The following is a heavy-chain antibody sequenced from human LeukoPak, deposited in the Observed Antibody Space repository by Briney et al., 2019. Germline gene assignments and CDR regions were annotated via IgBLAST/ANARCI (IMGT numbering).Heavy chain of an antibody. CDR2: IKQDGSEK. J-gene: IGHJ4*02. Sequence: GGSLRLSCAASGFTFSSYAMSWVRQAPGKGLEWLANIKQDGSEKYYVDSVKGRFTISRDNAKNSLYLQMNSLRVEDTAVYYCARPGRGTAYWGQGTLVTVSS. D-gene: IGHD3-16*01. CDR3: ARPGRGTAY. CDR1: GFTFSSYA. V-gene: IGHV3-7*01.